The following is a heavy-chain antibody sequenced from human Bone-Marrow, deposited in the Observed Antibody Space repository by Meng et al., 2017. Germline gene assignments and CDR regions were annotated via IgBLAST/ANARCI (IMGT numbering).Heavy chain of an antibody. CDR1: GGSFSGYY. D-gene: IGHD1-1*01. J-gene: IGHJ1*01. Sequence: VQITQWGAGPWKPSETLALTCAVYGGSFSGYYWSWIRQPPGKGLEWIGEINHSGSTNYNPSLKSRVTISVDTSKNQFSLKLSSVTAADTAVYYCARGTRPLLFQHWGQGTLVTVSS. CDR3: ARGTRPLLFQH. CDR2: INHSGST. V-gene: IGHV4-34*01.